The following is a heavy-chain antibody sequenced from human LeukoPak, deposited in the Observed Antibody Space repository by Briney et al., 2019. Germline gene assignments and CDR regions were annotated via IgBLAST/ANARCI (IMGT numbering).Heavy chain of an antibody. CDR2: ISSGSSSV. D-gene: IGHD5-12*01. CDR1: GFTFSAYT. J-gene: IGHJ4*02. CDR3: ARPVDYNAGDY. V-gene: IGHV3-48*04. Sequence: PGGSLRLSCPASGFTFSAYTMNWVRQAAGQGLEWVSYISSGSSSVYYADSVKGRFTISRDNAKNSLYLQMNSLRAEDTAVYYCARPVDYNAGDYWGQGTLVTVSS.